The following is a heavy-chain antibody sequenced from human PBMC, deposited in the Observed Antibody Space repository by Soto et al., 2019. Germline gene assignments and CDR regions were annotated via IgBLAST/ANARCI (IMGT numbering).Heavy chain of an antibody. J-gene: IGHJ4*02. CDR3: ARGPYPEVLAWTDY. Sequence: SLTCTVSGGSVRSGSYYWSWIRQPPGKGLEWIGYIYYSGSTNYNPSLKSRVTISVDTSKNQFSLKLSSVTAADTAVYYCARGPYPEVLAWTDYWGQGTLVTVSS. CDR2: IYYSGST. CDR1: GGSVRSGSYY. V-gene: IGHV4-61*01. D-gene: IGHD3-3*02.